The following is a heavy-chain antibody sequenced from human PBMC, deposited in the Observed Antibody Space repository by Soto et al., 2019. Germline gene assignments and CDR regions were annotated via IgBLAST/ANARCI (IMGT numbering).Heavy chain of an antibody. V-gene: IGHV3-23*01. Sequence: EVQLLESGGKVEQPWGSLRLSCAASGFDFSSDVMNWVRQAPGTGLEWVASIFGSGRTTYYADSVKGRFNISRDNPKNSLYLHLNSLRVEDTAFYYCAKSQSGSFFAAVDLWRQGTMVTVAS. CDR2: IFGSGRTT. CDR3: AKSQSGSFFAAVDL. J-gene: IGHJ3*01. CDR1: GFDFSSDV. D-gene: IGHD1-26*01.